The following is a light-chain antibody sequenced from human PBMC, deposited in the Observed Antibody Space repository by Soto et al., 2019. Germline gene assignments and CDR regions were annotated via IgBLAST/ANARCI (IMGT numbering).Light chain of an antibody. J-gene: IGKJ1*01. CDR3: QQLNSYPPT. Sequence: DIVLTLYPGTLSLTPRERATLSCRASQSVSSSYLAWYQQKPGQAPRLLIHGASSRATDIPDRFSGSGSGTDFTLTISSLQPEDFATYYCQQLNSYPPTFGQGTKVDIK. V-gene: IGKV3-20*01. CDR1: QSVSSSY. CDR2: GAS.